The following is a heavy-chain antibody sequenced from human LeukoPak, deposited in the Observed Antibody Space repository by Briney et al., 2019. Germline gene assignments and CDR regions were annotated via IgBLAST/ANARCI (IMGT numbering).Heavy chain of an antibody. D-gene: IGHD6-19*01. Sequence: GASVKVSCKASGYTFTSYYLHWVRQAPGQGLEWMGIINPSGGSASYAQKFQGRVTMTTDTSTSTAYMELRSLRSDDTAVYYCAREAFGAVAALDYWGQGTLVTVSS. CDR2: INPSGGSA. CDR3: AREAFGAVAALDY. J-gene: IGHJ4*02. V-gene: IGHV1-46*01. CDR1: GYTFTSYY.